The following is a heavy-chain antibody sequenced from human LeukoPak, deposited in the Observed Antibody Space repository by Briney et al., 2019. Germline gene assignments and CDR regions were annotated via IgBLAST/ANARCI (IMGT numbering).Heavy chain of an antibody. CDR1: GGSISHYY. D-gene: IGHD4-17*01. J-gene: IGHJ6*02. CDR2: IYYSGTT. V-gene: IGHV4-59*01. Sequence: PPETLSLTCTVSGGSISHYYWSWIRQSPGKGLEWIGYIYYSGTTNYNPSLKSRVTISVDTSRNQFSLQLRSVIAADTAVYYCAREDPQTTVPEGMDVWGQGTTVIVSS. CDR3: AREDPQTTVPEGMDV.